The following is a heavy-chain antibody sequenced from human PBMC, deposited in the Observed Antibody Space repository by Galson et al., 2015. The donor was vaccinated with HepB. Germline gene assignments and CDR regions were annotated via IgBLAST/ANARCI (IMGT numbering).Heavy chain of an antibody. V-gene: IGHV3-30*04. D-gene: IGHD3-10*01. J-gene: IGHJ6*02. Sequence: SLRLSCAASGFTFNFFAINWVRQAPGKGLEWAAVISHDGSDTYYADSVKGRFTISRDDSKSTLYLQMNSLRVEDTAVYYCAKDPDYYGAGSYSYHGMDVWGQGTTVTVSS. CDR2: ISHDGSDT. CDR3: AKDPDYYGAGSYSYHGMDV. CDR1: GFTFNFFA.